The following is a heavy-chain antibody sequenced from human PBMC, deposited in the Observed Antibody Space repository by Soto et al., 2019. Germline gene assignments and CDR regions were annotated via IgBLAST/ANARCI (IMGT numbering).Heavy chain of an antibody. CDR1: GGSISTYY. D-gene: IGHD3-10*01. Sequence: SDTLSLTCTVSGGSISTYYWSWIRQPPGGTLEWIGYIYASGATTYNPSLESRVTMSVDMPNNEFSLELTSLTAADTAVYYCARSHSFDGSIYHYYFDFWGQGTLVTVSS. CDR2: IYASGAT. V-gene: IGHV4-59*07. J-gene: IGHJ4*02. CDR3: ARSHSFDGSIYHYYFDF.